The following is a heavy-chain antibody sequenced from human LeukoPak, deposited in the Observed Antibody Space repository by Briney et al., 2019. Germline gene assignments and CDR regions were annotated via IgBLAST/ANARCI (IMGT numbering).Heavy chain of an antibody. CDR1: GFTFSSYS. CDR2: ISRSSSTI. J-gene: IGHJ5*02. CDR3: ARGTPSDYDFWSGYPQGWFDP. V-gene: IGHV3-48*01. Sequence: GGSLRLSCAASGFTFSSYSMNWVRQAPGKGLEWVSYISRSSSTIYNADSVKGRFTISRDNAKNSLYLQMNSLRAEDTAVYYCARGTPSDYDFWSGYPQGWFDPWGQGALVTVSS. D-gene: IGHD3-3*01.